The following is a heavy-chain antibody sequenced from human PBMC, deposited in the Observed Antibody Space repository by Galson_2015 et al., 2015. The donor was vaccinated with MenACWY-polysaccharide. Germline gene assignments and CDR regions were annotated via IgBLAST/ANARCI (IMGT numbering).Heavy chain of an antibody. D-gene: IGHD3-9*01. V-gene: IGHV3-9*01. CDR3: AEDAGGNFDWLLDY. CDR2: ISWNSGSI. CDR1: GFTFDDYA. J-gene: IGHJ4*02. Sequence: SLRLSCAASGFTFDDYAMHWVRQAPGKGLEWVSGISWNSGSIGYADSVKGRFTISRDNAKNSLYLQMNSLRAEDTALYYCAEDAGGNFDWLLDYWGQGTLVTVSS.